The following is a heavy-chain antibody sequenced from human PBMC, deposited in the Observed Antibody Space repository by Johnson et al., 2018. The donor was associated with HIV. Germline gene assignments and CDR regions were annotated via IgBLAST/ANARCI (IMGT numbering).Heavy chain of an antibody. CDR3: ARGTGTDDAFDI. CDR1: GFTFSSYA. V-gene: IGHV3-23*03. Sequence: VQLVESGGGLVQPGGSLRLSCAASGFTFSSYAMSWVRQAPGKGLEWVSVIYRGGSTYYADTVKGRFTISRDNSKNTLYLQMNSLRAEDTAVYYCARGTGTDDAFDIWGQGTMVTVSS. CDR2: IYRGGST. D-gene: IGHD1-1*01. J-gene: IGHJ3*02.